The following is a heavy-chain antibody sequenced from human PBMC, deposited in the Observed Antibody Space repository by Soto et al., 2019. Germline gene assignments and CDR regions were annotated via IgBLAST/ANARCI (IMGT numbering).Heavy chain of an antibody. CDR2: ISWNSGSI. CDR3: AKGYDSSGSELDY. CDR1: GFTFDDYA. Sequence: EVQLVESGGSLVQPGRSLRLSCAASGFTFDDYAMHWVRQAPGKGLEWVSGISWNSGSIGYADSVKGRFTISRDNAKNSLYLQMNSLRAEDTALYYCAKGYDSSGSELDYWGQGTLVTVSS. D-gene: IGHD3-22*01. J-gene: IGHJ4*02. V-gene: IGHV3-9*01.